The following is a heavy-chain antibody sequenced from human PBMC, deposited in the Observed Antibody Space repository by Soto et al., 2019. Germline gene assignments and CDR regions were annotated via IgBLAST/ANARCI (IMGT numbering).Heavy chain of an antibody. CDR3: PRVGYSNYHYYGMDV. D-gene: IGHD4-4*01. V-gene: IGHV1-69*13. CDR2: IIPIFGTA. J-gene: IGHJ6*02. Sequence: SVKVSCKASGGTFSSYAISWVRQAPGQGLEWMGGIIPIFGTANYAQKFQGRVTITADESTSTAYMELSSLRSEDTAVYYCPRVGYSNYHYYGMDVWGQGTTVTVSS. CDR1: GGTFSSYA.